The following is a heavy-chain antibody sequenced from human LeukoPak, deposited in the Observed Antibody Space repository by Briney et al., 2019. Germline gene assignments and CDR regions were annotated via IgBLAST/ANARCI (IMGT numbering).Heavy chain of an antibody. CDR3: ARLYCTRSSYFDY. CDR2: IDGSGSTI. J-gene: IGHJ4*02. D-gene: IGHD2-2*01. V-gene: IGHV3-48*03. CDR1: GFTFSSYE. Sequence: GGSLRLSCAASGFTFSSYEMNWVRQAPGKGLEWVSYIDGSGSTIYFADFVKGRFTISRDNDKNSLFLQMSSLRAEDTAVYYCARLYCTRSSYFDYWGQGTLVTVSS.